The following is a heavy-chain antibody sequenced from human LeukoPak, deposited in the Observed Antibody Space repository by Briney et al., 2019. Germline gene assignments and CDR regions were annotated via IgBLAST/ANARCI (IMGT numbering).Heavy chain of an antibody. Sequence: GASVKVSCKASGYTFTSYGISWVRQAPGQGLEWMGWISAYNGNTNYAQKLQGKVTMTTDTSTSTAYMELRSLRSDDTAVYYCARGGDSYYDILTGHDLDYWGQGTLVTVSS. CDR1: GYTFTSYG. D-gene: IGHD3-9*01. V-gene: IGHV1-18*01. CDR3: ARGGDSYYDILTGHDLDY. J-gene: IGHJ4*02. CDR2: ISAYNGNT.